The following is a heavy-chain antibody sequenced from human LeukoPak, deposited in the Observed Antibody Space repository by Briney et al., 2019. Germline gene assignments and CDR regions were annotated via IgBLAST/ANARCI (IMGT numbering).Heavy chain of an antibody. D-gene: IGHD4-17*01. J-gene: IGHJ5*02. CDR1: GYTFTSYA. CDR3: ARDPSFYGDYDSPTPRQYNWFDP. Sequence: ASVKVSCTASGYTFTSYAMHWVRQAPGQRLEWMGWINAGNGNTKYSQKFQGRVTITRDTSASTAYMELSSLRSEDTAVYYCARDPSFYGDYDSPTPRQYNWFDPWGQGTLVTVSS. V-gene: IGHV1-3*01. CDR2: INAGNGNT.